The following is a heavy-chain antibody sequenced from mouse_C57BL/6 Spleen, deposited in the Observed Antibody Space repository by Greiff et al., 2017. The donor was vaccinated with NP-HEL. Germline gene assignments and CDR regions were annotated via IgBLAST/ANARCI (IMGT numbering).Heavy chain of an antibody. CDR1: GYTFTDYN. CDR3: ARGDDGYYVKAMDY. V-gene: IGHV1-18*01. Sequence: VQLQQSGPELVKPGASVKIPCKASGYTFTDYNMDWVKQSHGKSLEWIGDINPNNGGTIYNQKFKGKATLTVDKSSSTAYMELRSLTSEDTAVYYCARGDDGYYVKAMDYWGQGTSVTVSS. J-gene: IGHJ4*01. D-gene: IGHD2-3*01. CDR2: INPNNGGT.